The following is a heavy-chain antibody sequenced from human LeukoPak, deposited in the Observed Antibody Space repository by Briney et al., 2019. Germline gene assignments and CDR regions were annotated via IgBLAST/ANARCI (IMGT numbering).Heavy chain of an antibody. Sequence: PSETLSLTCNVSGVSVSDGRYYWTWIRQHPGKGLESIGYKYYSGSAKYNPPLKSRLTISVDTSKNQFSLQLTSVTAADTATYYCATPYCSSISCLDVFSMWGQGTRVTVSS. CDR2: KYYSGSA. V-gene: IGHV4-31*03. CDR1: GVSVSDGRYY. CDR3: ATPYCSSISCLDVFSM. D-gene: IGHD2-2*01. J-gene: IGHJ3*02.